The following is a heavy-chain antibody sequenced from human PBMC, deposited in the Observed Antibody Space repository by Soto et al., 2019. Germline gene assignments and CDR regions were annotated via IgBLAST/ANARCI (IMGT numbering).Heavy chain of an antibody. CDR1: GFTFSTYW. CDR3: ARDRCSSTSCFFDY. J-gene: IGHJ4*02. Sequence: GGSLRLSCAAPGFTFSTYWMGWVRQAPGKGLEWVANIKQDGSDKYYVDSVKGRFIISRDNTKNSLFLQMNSLRAEDTAVYYCARDRCSSTSCFFDYWGQGTPVTVSS. V-gene: IGHV3-7*03. D-gene: IGHD2-2*01. CDR2: IKQDGSDK.